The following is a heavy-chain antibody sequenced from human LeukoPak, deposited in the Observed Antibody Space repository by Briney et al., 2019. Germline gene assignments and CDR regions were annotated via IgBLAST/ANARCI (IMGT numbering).Heavy chain of an antibody. J-gene: IGHJ4*02. D-gene: IGHD4-17*01. CDR1: GFSFSSHA. Sequence: GGALRLSCADSGFSFSSHAMLGVGQAPGRGGDGVAVISSDGTHQPYAASVKGRFTISRDNSKHSLDLQMNGLRAEDTAVYYCVREPPNGDYLSKIDGWGQGTLVTASS. V-gene: IGHV3-30-3*01. CDR2: ISSDGTHQ. CDR3: VREPPNGDYLSKIDG.